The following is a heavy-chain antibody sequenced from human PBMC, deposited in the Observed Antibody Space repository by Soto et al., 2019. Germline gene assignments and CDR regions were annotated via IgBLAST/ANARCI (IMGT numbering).Heavy chain of an antibody. CDR1: GGSISSSSYY. Sequence: QLQLQESGPGLVKPSATLSLTCTVSGGSISSSSYYWGWIRQPPGKGLEWIGRIYYSGSTYYNPSLKSRVTISVDTSKNQFSLKLSSVTAADTAVYYCARREYYGSGSYHSPYYYYYMDVWGKGTTVTVSS. CDR3: ARREYYGSGSYHSPYYYYYMDV. D-gene: IGHD3-10*01. CDR2: IYYSGST. J-gene: IGHJ6*03. V-gene: IGHV4-39*01.